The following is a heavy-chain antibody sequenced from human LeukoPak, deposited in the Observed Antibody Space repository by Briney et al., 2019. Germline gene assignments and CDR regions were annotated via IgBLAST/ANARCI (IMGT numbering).Heavy chain of an antibody. V-gene: IGHV4-4*07. CDR1: GGSISSYY. J-gene: IGHJ3*02. D-gene: IGHD6-6*01. Sequence: SETLSLTCTVSGGSISSYYWSWIRQPAGKGLEWIGRIYTSGSTNYNPSLKSRVTMSVDTSKNQFSLKLSSVTAADTAVYYCARDSALSAYSSSAFDIWGQGTMVTVSS. CDR2: IYTSGST. CDR3: ARDSALSAYSSSAFDI.